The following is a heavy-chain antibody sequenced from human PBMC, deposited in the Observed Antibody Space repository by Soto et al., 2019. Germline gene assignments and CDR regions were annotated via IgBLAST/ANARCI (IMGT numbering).Heavy chain of an antibody. D-gene: IGHD6-13*01. V-gene: IGHV1-3*01. Sequence: GASVKVSCKASGYTFTSYAMHWVRQAPGQRLEWMGWINAGNGNTKYSQKFQGRVTITRDTSASTAYMELSSLRSEDTAVYYCARDSPQSGAAAETFDYWGQGTLVTVSS. CDR2: INAGNGNT. CDR1: GYTFTSYA. J-gene: IGHJ4*02. CDR3: ARDSPQSGAAAETFDY.